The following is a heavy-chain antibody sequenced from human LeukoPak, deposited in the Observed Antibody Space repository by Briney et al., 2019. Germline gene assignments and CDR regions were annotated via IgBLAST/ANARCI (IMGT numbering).Heavy chain of an antibody. D-gene: IGHD1-26*01. J-gene: IGHJ5*02. CDR3: ARMREWFDP. Sequence: SETLSLTCTVSGGSISSHYWSWIRQPPGKGLEWIGYTYYSGSTNYNPSLKSRVTMSVDTSKNHFSLKLYSVTAADTAVYYCARMREWFDPWGQGTLVTVSS. V-gene: IGHV4-59*11. CDR1: GGSISSHY. CDR2: TYYSGST.